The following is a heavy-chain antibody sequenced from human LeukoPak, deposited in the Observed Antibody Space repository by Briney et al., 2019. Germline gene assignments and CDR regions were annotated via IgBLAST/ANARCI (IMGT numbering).Heavy chain of an antibody. CDR2: ISSSSSYI. V-gene: IGHV3-21*04. CDR3: VRTKNEYCSSSSCVFAGFDP. J-gene: IGHJ5*02. Sequence: GGSLRLSCAASGFTFSSYSMNWVRQAPGNGLEWVSSISSSSSYIYYADSVKGRFTISRDNAKNSLYLQMNSLKASDTAMYYCVRTKNEYCSSSSCVFAGFDPWGQGTLVTVSS. CDR1: GFTFSSYS. D-gene: IGHD2-2*01.